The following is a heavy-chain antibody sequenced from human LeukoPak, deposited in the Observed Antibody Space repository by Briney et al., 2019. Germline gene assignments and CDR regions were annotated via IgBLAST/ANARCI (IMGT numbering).Heavy chain of an antibody. J-gene: IGHJ4*02. D-gene: IGHD3-22*01. CDR2: INPSGGST. CDR1: GYTFTSYN. CDR3: AREDGSSGSLD. Sequence: ASVKVSCKASGYTFTSYNMHWVRQAPGQGLEWMGIINPSGGSTSYAQKFQGRVTMTRDTSTSTVYMELSSLRSEATAVYYCAREDGSSGSLDWGQGTLVTVSS. V-gene: IGHV1-46*01.